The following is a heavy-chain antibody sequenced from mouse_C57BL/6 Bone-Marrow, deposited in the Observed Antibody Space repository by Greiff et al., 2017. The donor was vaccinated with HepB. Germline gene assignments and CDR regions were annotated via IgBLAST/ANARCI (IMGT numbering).Heavy chain of an antibody. CDR1: GYAFSSSW. Sequence: QVQLQQSGPELVKPGASVKISCKASGYAFSSSWMNWVKQRPGQGLEWIGRIYPGDGDTNYNGKFKGKATLTADKSSSTAYMQLSSLTAEDSAVSYCASVCYDHDGILGWGQGTTLTVSS. CDR2: IYPGDGDT. D-gene: IGHD2-4*01. J-gene: IGHJ2*01. V-gene: IGHV1-82*01. CDR3: ASVCYDHDGILG.